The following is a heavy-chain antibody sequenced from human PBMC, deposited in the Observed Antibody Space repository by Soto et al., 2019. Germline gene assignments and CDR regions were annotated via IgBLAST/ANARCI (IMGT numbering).Heavy chain of an antibody. CDR1: GFTFSSYA. Sequence: GSLRLSCAASGFTFSSYAMHWVRQAPGKGLEWVAVISYDGSNKYYADSVKGRFTISRDNSKNTLYLQMNSLRAEDTAVYYCARDRRSVCSSTSCSSGYFDYWGQGTLVTVSS. J-gene: IGHJ4*02. CDR3: ARDRRSVCSSTSCSSGYFDY. D-gene: IGHD2-2*01. V-gene: IGHV3-30-3*01. CDR2: ISYDGSNK.